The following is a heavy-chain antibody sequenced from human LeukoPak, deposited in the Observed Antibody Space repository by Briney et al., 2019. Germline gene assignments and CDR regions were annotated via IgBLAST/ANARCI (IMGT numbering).Heavy chain of an antibody. J-gene: IGHJ5*02. CDR2: IYHSGST. V-gene: IGHV4-30-2*01. D-gene: IGHD2-2*01. CDR3: ARGYCSSTSCSRFDP. CDR1: GGSISSGGYS. Sequence: PSETLSLTCAVSGGSISSGGYSWSWIRQPPGKGLEWIGYIYHSGSTYYNPSLKSRVTISVDRSKNQFSLKLSSVTAADTAVYYCARGYCSSTSCSRFDPWGQGTLVTVSS.